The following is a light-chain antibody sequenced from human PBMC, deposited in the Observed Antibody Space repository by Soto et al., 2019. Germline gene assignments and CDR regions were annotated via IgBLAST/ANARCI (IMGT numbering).Light chain of an antibody. CDR1: QSVSSY. CDR2: DAS. V-gene: IGKV3-11*01. Sequence: EIVLTQSPATLSLSPGERATLSCRASQSVSSYLAWYQQKPGQAPRLLIYDASNRATGIPARFSRSGFGTDFTLTISSLEPENFAVFYCQQRSNWLTFGGGTKVHIK. CDR3: QQRSNWLT. J-gene: IGKJ4*01.